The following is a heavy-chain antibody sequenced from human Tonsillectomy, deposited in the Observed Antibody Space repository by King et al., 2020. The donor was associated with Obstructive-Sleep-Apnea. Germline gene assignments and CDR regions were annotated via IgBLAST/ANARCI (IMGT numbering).Heavy chain of an antibody. CDR1: GFTVSSSY. J-gene: IGHJ4*02. CDR2: IYSGGST. V-gene: IGHV3-66*01. D-gene: IGHD2-21*02. CDR3: TKDQLLCGGDCYSHDY. Sequence: VQLVESGGGLVQPRGSLRLSCAASGFTVSSSYMSWVRQAPGKGLEWVSVIYSGGSTYNADSVKGRFIISRDNSKNTLYLQMNSLRAEDTAVYYCTKDQLLCGGDCYSHDYWGQGTLVTVSS.